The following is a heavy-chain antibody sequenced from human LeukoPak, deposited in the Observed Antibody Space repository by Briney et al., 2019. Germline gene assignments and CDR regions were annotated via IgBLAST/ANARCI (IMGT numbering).Heavy chain of an antibody. D-gene: IGHD3-3*01. Sequence: SQTLSLTCTVSGGSISSGGYYWSWIRQPPGKGLEWIGYIYHSGSTYYNPSLKSRVTISVDRSKNQFSLKLSSVTAADTAVYYCAKAYDFWSGPFDYWGQGTLVTVSS. CDR3: AKAYDFWSGPFDY. J-gene: IGHJ4*02. CDR2: IYHSGST. V-gene: IGHV4-30-2*01. CDR1: GGSISSGGYY.